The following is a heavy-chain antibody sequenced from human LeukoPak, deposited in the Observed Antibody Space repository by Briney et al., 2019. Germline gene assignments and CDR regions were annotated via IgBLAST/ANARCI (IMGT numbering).Heavy chain of an antibody. Sequence: GRSPRLSCAASGFTSSSYGMHWVRQAPGKGLEWVAVIWYDVSNKYYGDSVKGRFTISRDNSKKPLYLQMNSLRVEDTAVYYCARGDGYNDAEFLQHWGQGTLVTVS. D-gene: IGHD5-24*01. V-gene: IGHV3-33*01. J-gene: IGHJ1*01. CDR2: IWYDVSNK. CDR3: ARGDGYNDAEFLQH. CDR1: GFTSSSYG.